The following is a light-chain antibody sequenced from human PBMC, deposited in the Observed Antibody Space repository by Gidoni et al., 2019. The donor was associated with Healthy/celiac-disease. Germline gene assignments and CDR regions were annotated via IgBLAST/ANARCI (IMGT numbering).Light chain of an antibody. CDR1: QGISSY. J-gene: IGKJ3*01. Sequence: DIQLTQSPSFLSASVGDRVTITCRASQGISSYLAWYQQKPGKAPKLLIYAASTLQSGVPSRFSGSGSGTEFTLTISSLQPEDFATYYCQQLNSYPPFXFXPGTXVDIK. V-gene: IGKV1-9*01. CDR2: AAS. CDR3: QQLNSYPPFX.